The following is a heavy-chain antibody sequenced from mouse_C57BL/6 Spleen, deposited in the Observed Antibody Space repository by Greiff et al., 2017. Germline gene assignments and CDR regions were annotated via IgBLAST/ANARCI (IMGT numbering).Heavy chain of an antibody. V-gene: IGHV1-64*01. CDR2: IHPNSGST. D-gene: IGHD2-5*01. CDR3: ARESKEEAMYY. J-gene: IGHJ4*01. CDR1: GYTFTSYW. Sequence: VQLQQPGAELVKPGASVKLSCKASGYTFTSYWMHWVKQRPGQGLEWIGMIHPNSGSTNYNEKFKSKATLTVDKSSSTAYMQLSSLTSEDSAVYYCARESKEEAMYYWGQGTSVTVSS.